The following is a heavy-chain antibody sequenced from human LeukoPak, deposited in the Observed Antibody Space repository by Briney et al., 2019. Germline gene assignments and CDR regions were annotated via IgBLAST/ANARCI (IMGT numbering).Heavy chain of an antibody. D-gene: IGHD2-2*01. V-gene: IGHV4-34*01. CDR3: ARAGVPAATPRPKYYYYYYMDV. CDR2: INHSGST. J-gene: IGHJ6*03. Sequence: KSSETLSLTCAVYGGSFSGYYWSWNRQPPGKGLEWIGEINHSGSTNYNPSLKSRVTISVDTSKNQFSLKLSSVTAADTAVYYCARAGVPAATPRPKYYYYYYMDVWGKGTTVTVSS. CDR1: GGSFSGYY.